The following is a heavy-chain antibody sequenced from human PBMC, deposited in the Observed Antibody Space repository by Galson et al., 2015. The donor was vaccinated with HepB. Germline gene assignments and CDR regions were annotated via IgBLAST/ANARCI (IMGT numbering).Heavy chain of an antibody. Sequence: SLRLSCAASGFTFSTYAMHWVRQAPGKGLEWVTVISYDGDDEYYADSVKGRFTISKDNSKNTLYLQMNSLRTEDTAVYYCAKEISTTAHYFYGMDVWGQGTTVTVSS. CDR2: ISYDGDDE. CDR3: AKEISTTAHYFYGMDV. V-gene: IGHV3-30-3*01. J-gene: IGHJ6*02. D-gene: IGHD1-1*01. CDR1: GFTFSTYA.